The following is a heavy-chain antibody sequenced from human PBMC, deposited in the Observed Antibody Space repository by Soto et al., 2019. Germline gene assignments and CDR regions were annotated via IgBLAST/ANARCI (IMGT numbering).Heavy chain of an antibody. CDR2: IIPILGIA. J-gene: IGHJ1*01. D-gene: IGHD2-21*01. Sequence: QVQLVQSGAEVKKPGSSVKVSCKASGGTFSSYTISWVRQAPGQGLEWMGRIIPILGIANYAQKFQGRVTITADKSTSTAYRELSSLRSEDTAVYYCATSPADVVIATYFEYFQHWGQGTLVTVSS. V-gene: IGHV1-69*02. CDR3: ATSPADVVIATYFEYFQH. CDR1: GGTFSSYT.